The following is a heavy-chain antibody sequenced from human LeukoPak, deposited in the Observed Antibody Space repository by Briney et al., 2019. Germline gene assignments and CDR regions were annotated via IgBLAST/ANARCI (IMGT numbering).Heavy chain of an antibody. CDR1: GFTFSSYE. D-gene: IGHD3-10*01. V-gene: IGHV3-48*03. CDR2: ISSSGSTI. J-gene: IGHJ5*02. Sequence: GGSLRLSCAASGFTFSSYEMNWVRQAPGKGLEWVSYISSSGSTIYYADSVKGRFTISRDNAKNSLYLQMNSLRAEDTAVYYCARESDYSGFDPWGQGTLVTASS. CDR3: ARESDYSGFDP.